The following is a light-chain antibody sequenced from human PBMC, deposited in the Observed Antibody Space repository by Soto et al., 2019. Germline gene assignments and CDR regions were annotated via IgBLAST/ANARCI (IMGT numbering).Light chain of an antibody. CDR2: EVT. Sequence: QSALTQPPSASGSPGQSVTISCTATSSDVGNYNYVSWYQQHPGKAPKLMIYEVTKRPSGVPDRFSGSKSGNTASLTVSGLQAEDEADYYCSSYAGSKTLFGGGTQLTVL. CDR3: SSYAGSKTL. V-gene: IGLV2-8*01. CDR1: SSDVGNYNY. J-gene: IGLJ3*02.